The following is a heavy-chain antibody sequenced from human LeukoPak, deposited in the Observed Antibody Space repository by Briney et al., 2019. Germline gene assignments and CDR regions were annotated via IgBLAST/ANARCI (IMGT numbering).Heavy chain of an antibody. CDR1: GGSVSSGSYY. CDR3: ASYDSSGYYFDY. CDR2: IYYSGTS. J-gene: IGHJ4*02. V-gene: IGHV4-61*01. Sequence: SETLSLTCTVSGGSVSSGSYYWSWIRQLPGKGLEWIGYIYYSGTSKYKASLTSRVTISVDTSKNQFSLKLNSVTAADTAVYYCASYDSSGYYFDYWGQGTLVTVSS. D-gene: IGHD3-22*01.